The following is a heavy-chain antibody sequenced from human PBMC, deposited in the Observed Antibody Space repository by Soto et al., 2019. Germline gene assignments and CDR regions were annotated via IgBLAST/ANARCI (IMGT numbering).Heavy chain of an antibody. CDR2: IYWDDYK. CDR1: GFSLSTSGVG. Sequence: QITLKESGPALVKPTQTLTLTCTFSGFSLSTSGVGVGWIRQPPGEALEWLALIYWDDYKHFSPSLESRLTITKDTSKNPVGLKMTHMDPVDTATYLWVHKGGGDRILDYWGQGTLVTVSS. J-gene: IGHJ4*02. CDR3: VHKGGGDRILDY. D-gene: IGHD3-16*01. V-gene: IGHV2-5*02.